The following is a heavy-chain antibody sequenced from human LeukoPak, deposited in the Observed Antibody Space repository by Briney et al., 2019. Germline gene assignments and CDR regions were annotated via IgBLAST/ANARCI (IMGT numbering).Heavy chain of an antibody. CDR2: IKQDGSEK. CDR3: ARGRGGYYFDY. D-gene: IGHD3-10*01. J-gene: IGHJ4*02. V-gene: IGHV3-7*01. Sequence: GGSLRLSCAASGFTFSSYWMSWVRQAPGKGLEWVANIKQDGSEKYYVDSVKGRFTISRVNAKNSLYLQMNSLRAEDTAVYYCARGRGGYYFDYWGQGTLVTVSS. CDR1: GFTFSSYW.